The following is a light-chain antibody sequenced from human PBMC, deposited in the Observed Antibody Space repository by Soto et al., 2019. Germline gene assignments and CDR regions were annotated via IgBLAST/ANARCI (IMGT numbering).Light chain of an antibody. Sequence: QSALTQPPSASGSPGQSVTISCTGTSSDVGRYSYVSWYQQHPGKAPKLMIYEVSKRPSGVPDRFSGFKSGSSASLAISGLRSEDEADYYCATWDDSLSGWVFGGGTKLTVL. CDR2: EVS. CDR1: SSDVGRYSY. J-gene: IGLJ3*02. CDR3: ATWDDSLSGWV. V-gene: IGLV2-8*01.